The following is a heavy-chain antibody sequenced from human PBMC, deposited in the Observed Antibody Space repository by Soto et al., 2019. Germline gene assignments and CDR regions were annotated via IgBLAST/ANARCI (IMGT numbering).Heavy chain of an antibody. Sequence: GGSLRLCYFVSGFALRLYWMHWVRQFPGQSPFWASRISDDGATTTYADPVRGRFTISRDNSKNTLYLQMNNLKPDATAIYDCTTGPRADSSGTGAHCGQRTPITVSS. V-gene: IGHV3-74*01. J-gene: IGHJ4*02. CDR1: GFALRLYW. CDR3: TTGPRADSSGTGAH. D-gene: IGHD3-10*01. CDR2: ISDDGATT.